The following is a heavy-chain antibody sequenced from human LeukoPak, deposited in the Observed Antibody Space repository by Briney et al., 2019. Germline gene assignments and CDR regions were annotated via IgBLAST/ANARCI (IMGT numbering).Heavy chain of an antibody. J-gene: IGHJ4*02. CDR1: GGSISSYY. V-gene: IGHV4-34*01. Sequence: SETLSLTCTVSGGSISSYYWSWIRQPPGKGLEWIGEINHSGSTNYNPSLKSRVTISVDTSKNQFSLKLSSVTAADTAVYYCARDHEGYWGQGTLVTVSS. CDR2: INHSGST. D-gene: IGHD1-14*01. CDR3: ARDHEGY.